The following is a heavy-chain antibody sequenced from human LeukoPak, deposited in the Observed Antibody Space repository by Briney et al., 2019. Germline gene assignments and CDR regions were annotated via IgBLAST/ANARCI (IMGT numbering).Heavy chain of an antibody. CDR2: INPNSGGT. J-gene: IGHJ4*02. D-gene: IGHD4-11*01. V-gene: IGHV1-2*02. Sequence: ASVKVSCKASGYTFTGYDIYWVRQAPGQGLEWMGWINPNSGGTDYTQKFQGRVTMTRGTSISTAYMELSRLRSDDTAVYYCARDYSRYFDFWGQGTLVTVSS. CDR3: ARDYSRYFDF. CDR1: GYTFTGYD.